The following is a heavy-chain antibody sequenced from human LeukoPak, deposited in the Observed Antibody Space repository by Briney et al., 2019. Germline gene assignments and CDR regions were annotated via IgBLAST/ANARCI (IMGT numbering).Heavy chain of an antibody. V-gene: IGHV3-30*18. Sequence: GGSLRLSCAASGFTFSSYGMHWVRQAPGKGLEWVAVISYDGSNKYYADSVKGRFTISRDNSMNTLYLQMNSLRAEDTAVYYCAKDLIAAAGSYNWFDPWGQGTLVTVSS. J-gene: IGHJ5*02. D-gene: IGHD6-13*01. CDR3: AKDLIAAAGSYNWFDP. CDR2: ISYDGSNK. CDR1: GFTFSSYG.